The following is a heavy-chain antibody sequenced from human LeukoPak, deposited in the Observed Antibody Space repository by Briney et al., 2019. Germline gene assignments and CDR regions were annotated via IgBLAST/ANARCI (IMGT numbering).Heavy chain of an antibody. D-gene: IGHD3-10*01. V-gene: IGHV4-30-2*01. CDR2: IYHSGST. CDR1: GGSISSGDYS. CDR3: ARSDYHNSGSHTVFDAFDI. J-gene: IGHJ3*02. Sequence: PSETLSLTCAVSGGSISSGDYSWSWIRQPPGKGLEWIGYIYHSGSTYYNPSLKSRVTISVDRSKNQFSLKLSSVTAADTAMYYCARSDYHNSGSHTVFDAFDIWGQGTRVTVSS.